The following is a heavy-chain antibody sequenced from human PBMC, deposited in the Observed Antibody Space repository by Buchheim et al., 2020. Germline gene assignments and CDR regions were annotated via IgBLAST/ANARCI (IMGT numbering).Heavy chain of an antibody. Sequence: QVQLQESGPGLVKLSQTLSLTCTVSGCSISSGDYYWSWLRQPPGKGLEWFVYIYYSGSTYYNPSLKRRVIISVDSPNNQSSLKLSSVTAADTAVYYCASSIVVVAEQFDYWGQGTL. V-gene: IGHV4-30-4*01. D-gene: IGHD2-15*01. CDR2: IYYSGST. CDR3: ASSIVVVAEQFDY. CDR1: GCSISSGDYY. J-gene: IGHJ4*02.